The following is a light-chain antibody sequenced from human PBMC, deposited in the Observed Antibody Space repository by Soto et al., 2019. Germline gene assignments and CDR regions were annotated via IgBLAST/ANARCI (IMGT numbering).Light chain of an antibody. Sequence: QSALTQPRSVSGSPGQSVTISCTGTGSDVGGYDYVSWYRQHPGKAPKLMFYDVTNRPSGVPDRFSGSKSGNTASLTISGLQTEDEADYYCCSYAGSFTWVFGGGTKLTVL. J-gene: IGLJ3*02. CDR2: DVT. CDR3: CSYAGSFTWV. V-gene: IGLV2-11*01. CDR1: GSDVGGYDY.